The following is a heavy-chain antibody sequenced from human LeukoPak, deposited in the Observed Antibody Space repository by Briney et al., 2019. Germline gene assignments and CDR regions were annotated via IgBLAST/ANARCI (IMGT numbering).Heavy chain of an antibody. CDR1: GYTFRSYG. Sequence: GASVKVSCKASGYTFRSYGISWVRQAPGQGLEWMGWINAGNGNTKYSQEFQGRVTITRDTSANTAYMELSSLTSEDMAVYYCARSAGDSFDYWGRGTLVTVSS. D-gene: IGHD2-21*02. V-gene: IGHV1-18*03. J-gene: IGHJ4*02. CDR3: ARSAGDSFDY. CDR2: INAGNGNT.